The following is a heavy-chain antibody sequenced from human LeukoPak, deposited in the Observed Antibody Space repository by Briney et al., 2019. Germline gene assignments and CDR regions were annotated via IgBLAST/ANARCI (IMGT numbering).Heavy chain of an antibody. V-gene: IGHV3-33*01. Sequence: QTGGSLRLSCAASGFTFSSYGMHWVRQAPGKGLEWVAVIWYDGSNKYYADSVKGRFTISRDNSKNTLYLQMNSLRAEDTAVYYCARDWLAVAGLDYWGQGTLVTVSS. CDR3: ARDWLAVAGLDY. CDR2: IWYDGSNK. J-gene: IGHJ4*02. CDR1: GFTFSSYG. D-gene: IGHD6-19*01.